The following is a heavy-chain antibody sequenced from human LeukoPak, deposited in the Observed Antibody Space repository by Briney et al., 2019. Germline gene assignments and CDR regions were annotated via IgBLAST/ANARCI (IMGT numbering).Heavy chain of an antibody. Sequence: GGPLRLSCTASGFTLSSYRMLWVRQAPGKGLVWVSRINSGGSSTRYADSVKGRFTISRDNDKNTLYLQMNRLRAENTAVYYCASKRWLQSSFDYWGQGTLVTVSS. CDR1: GFTLSSYR. V-gene: IGHV3-74*01. CDR2: INSGGSST. J-gene: IGHJ4*02. CDR3: ASKRWLQSSFDY. D-gene: IGHD5-24*01.